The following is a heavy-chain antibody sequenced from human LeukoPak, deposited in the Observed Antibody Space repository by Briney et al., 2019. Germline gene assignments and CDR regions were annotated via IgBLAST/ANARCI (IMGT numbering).Heavy chain of an antibody. CDR1: GFTYDDYA. V-gene: IGHV3-9*01. J-gene: IGHJ4*02. Sequence: GGSLRLSCIASGFTYDDYAMHWVRQPPGKGLEWVAGINWNGLSIGYADSVKGRFTISRDNSKNTLYLQMNSLRAEDTAVYYCARDRVPFGGVVINSPGYWGQGTLVTVSS. CDR3: ARDRVPFGGVVINSPGY. D-gene: IGHD3-3*01. CDR2: INWNGLSI.